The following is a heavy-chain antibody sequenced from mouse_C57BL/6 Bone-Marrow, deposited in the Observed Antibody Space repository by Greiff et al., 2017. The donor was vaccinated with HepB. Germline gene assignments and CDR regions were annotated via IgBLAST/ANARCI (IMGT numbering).Heavy chain of an antibody. CDR2: IYPSDSET. V-gene: IGHV1-61*01. CDR3: ARVRDDGYYPSYWYFDV. D-gene: IGHD2-3*01. J-gene: IGHJ1*03. CDR1: GYTFTSYW. Sequence: QVQLQQPGAELVRPGSSVKLSCKASGYTFTSYWMDWVKQRPGQGLEWIGNIYPSDSETNYNQKFKDKATLTVDKSSSTAYMQLSSLTSEDSAVYYCARVRDDGYYPSYWYFDVWGTGTTVTVSS.